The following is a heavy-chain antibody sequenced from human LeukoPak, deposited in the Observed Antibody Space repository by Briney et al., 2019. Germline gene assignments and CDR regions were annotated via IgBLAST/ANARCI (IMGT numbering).Heavy chain of an antibody. V-gene: IGHV3-23*01. CDR1: GFTFSSYA. CDR3: AKDRRYYGSGSYYTGYCYYGMDV. CDR2: ISGSGGST. D-gene: IGHD3-10*01. J-gene: IGHJ6*02. Sequence: GGSLRLSCAASGFTFSSYAMSWVRQAPGKGLEWVSAISGSGGSTYYADSVKGRFTISRDNSKNTLYLQMNSLRAEDTAVYYCAKDRRYYGSGSYYTGYCYYGMDVWGQGTTVTVSS.